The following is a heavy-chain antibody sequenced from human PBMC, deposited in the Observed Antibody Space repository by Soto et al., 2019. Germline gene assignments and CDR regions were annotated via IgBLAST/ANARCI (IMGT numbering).Heavy chain of an antibody. V-gene: IGHV3-23*01. CDR2: IDGSGGTT. D-gene: IGHD3-10*01. CDR1: GFPFSSTD. Sequence: GSLRLSRAASGFPFSSTDMTWVRQAPGKGLDWVSTIDGSGGTTYYADSVKGRFTISRDNSMNTVYLQMNSLRADDTALYYCAKKSGWFNTWGQGDLVTVSS. CDR3: AKKSGWFNT. J-gene: IGHJ5*02.